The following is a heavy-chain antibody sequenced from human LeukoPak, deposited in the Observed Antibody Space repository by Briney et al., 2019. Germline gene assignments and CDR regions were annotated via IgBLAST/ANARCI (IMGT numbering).Heavy chain of an antibody. J-gene: IGHJ5*02. CDR1: GGSISSYY. V-gene: IGHV4-4*07. Sequence: PSETLSLTCTVSGGSISSYYWSWIRQPAGKGLEWIGRIYTSGSTNYNPSLKSRVTMSVDTSENQFSLKLSSVTAADTAVYYCARAYSSGWYGGAEFDPWGQGTLVTVSS. CDR2: IYTSGST. CDR3: ARAYSSGWYGGAEFDP. D-gene: IGHD6-19*01.